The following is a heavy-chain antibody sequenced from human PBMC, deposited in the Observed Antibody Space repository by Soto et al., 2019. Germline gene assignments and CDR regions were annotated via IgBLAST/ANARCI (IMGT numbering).Heavy chain of an antibody. J-gene: IGHJ4*02. Sequence: EVHLLESGGGLVQPGGSLRLSCEASGFTFSNQAMSWVRQAPGKGLEWVSTVSGNGGSTYYAASVKGRFTISRDNSKNTLYLQMNSLRDEDTAVYYCGPQILWFGELPNFASWGQGTLVTVSS. CDR2: VSGNGGST. V-gene: IGHV3-23*01. CDR3: GPQILWFGELPNFAS. D-gene: IGHD3-10*01. CDR1: GFTFSNQA.